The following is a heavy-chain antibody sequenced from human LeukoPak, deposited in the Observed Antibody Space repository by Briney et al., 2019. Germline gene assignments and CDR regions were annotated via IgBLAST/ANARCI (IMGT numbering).Heavy chain of an antibody. J-gene: IGHJ4*02. CDR3: AKDRSYGYGGDY. Sequence: GGSLRLSCATSGFTLSSYAMSWVRQAPGKGLEWVSAISGSGGSTYYADSVKGRFTISRDNSKNTLYLQMNSLRAEDTAVYYCAKDRSYGYGGDYWGQGTLVTVSS. CDR1: GFTLSSYA. D-gene: IGHD5-18*01. V-gene: IGHV3-23*01. CDR2: ISGSGGST.